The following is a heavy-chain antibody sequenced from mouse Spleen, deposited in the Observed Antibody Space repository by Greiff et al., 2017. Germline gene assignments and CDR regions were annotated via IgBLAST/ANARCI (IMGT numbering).Heavy chain of an antibody. J-gene: IGHJ3*01. V-gene: IGHV2-2*01. Sequence: VKLMESGPGLVQPSQSLSITCTVSGFSLTSYGVHWVRQSPGKGLEWLGVIWSGGSTDYNAAFISRLSINKDNSKSQVFFKMNSLQADDTAIYYCARIMAATRAWFAYWGQGTLVTVSA. CDR1: GFSLTSYG. CDR3: ARIMAATRAWFAY. D-gene: IGHD1-1*02. CDR2: IWSGGST.